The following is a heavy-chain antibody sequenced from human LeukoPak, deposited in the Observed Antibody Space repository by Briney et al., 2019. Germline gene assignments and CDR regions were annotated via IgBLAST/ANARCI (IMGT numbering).Heavy chain of an antibody. CDR2: IHYSGST. J-gene: IGHJ5*02. CDR3: ARRVLLWFGESNNWFDP. V-gene: IGHV4-39*01. D-gene: IGHD3-10*01. Sequence: SETLSLTCTVSGGSISSSSYYWGWIRQPPGKGLEWIGSIHYSGSTYYNPSLKSRVTISVDTSKNQFSLKLSSVTAADTAVYYCARRVLLWFGESNNWFDPWGQGTLVTVSS. CDR1: GGSISSSSYY.